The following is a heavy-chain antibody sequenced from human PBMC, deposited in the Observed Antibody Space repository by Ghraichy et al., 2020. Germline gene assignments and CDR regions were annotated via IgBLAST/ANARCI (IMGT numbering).Heavy chain of an antibody. CDR2: INHSGST. D-gene: IGHD2-8*01. CDR1: GGSFSGYY. J-gene: IGHJ5*02. V-gene: IGHV4-34*01. CDR3: ARLWAMTNYFDP. Sequence: SETLSLTCAVYGGSFSGYYWSWIRQPPGKGLEWIGEINHSGSTNYNPSLKSRVTISVDTSKNQFSLKLSSVTAADTAVYFCARLWAMTNYFDPWGQGTLVTVSS.